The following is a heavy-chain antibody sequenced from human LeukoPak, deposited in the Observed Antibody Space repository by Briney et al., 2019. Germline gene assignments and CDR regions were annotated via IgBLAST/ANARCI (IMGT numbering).Heavy chain of an antibody. Sequence: SETLSLTCTVSGGSISSYYWSWIRQPPGKGLEWIGYIYYSGSTNYNPSLKSRVTISVDTSKNQFSLKLSPVTAADTAVYYCARDYDFWSGFDYWGQGTLVTVSS. V-gene: IGHV4-59*01. D-gene: IGHD3-3*01. CDR1: GGSISSYY. CDR2: IYYSGST. J-gene: IGHJ4*02. CDR3: ARDYDFWSGFDY.